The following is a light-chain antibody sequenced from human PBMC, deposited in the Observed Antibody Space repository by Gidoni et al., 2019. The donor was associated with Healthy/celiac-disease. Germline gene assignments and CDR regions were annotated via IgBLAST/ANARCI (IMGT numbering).Light chain of an antibody. Sequence: DIVITQSPASLAVSLGERATINCKSSQSVLYSSNNKNYLAWYQQKPGQPPKLLIYWASTRESGVPDRFSGSGSGTDFTLTISSLQAEDVAVYYCQQYYSTSYTFGQGTKLEIK. V-gene: IGKV4-1*01. CDR3: QQYYSTSYT. CDR1: QSVLYSSNNKNY. J-gene: IGKJ2*01. CDR2: WAS.